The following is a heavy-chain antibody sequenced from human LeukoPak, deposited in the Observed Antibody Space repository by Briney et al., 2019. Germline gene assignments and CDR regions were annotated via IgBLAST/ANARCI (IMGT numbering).Heavy chain of an antibody. D-gene: IGHD3-10*01. V-gene: IGHV4-4*07. CDR2: VHSRGST. Sequence: SETLSLTCTVSGASIGSFYWSWIRQPAGKGLEGIGRVHSRGSTNYIPSIKSRVTMSVDTSKNQFSLKLNSVTAADTAMYYCAREAVDYGSGSHDYWGQGTLVTVSS. CDR3: AREAVDYGSGSHDY. CDR1: GASIGSFY. J-gene: IGHJ4*02.